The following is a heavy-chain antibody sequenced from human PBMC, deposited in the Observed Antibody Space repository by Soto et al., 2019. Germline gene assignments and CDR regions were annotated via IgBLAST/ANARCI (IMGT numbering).Heavy chain of an antibody. Sequence: GSLRLSCAASGITFSSYAMSWVRQAPGKGLEWVSAISGSGGSTYYADSVKGRFTISRDNSKNTLYLQMNSLRAEDTAVYYCAKDSPLYYYDSSGYPYYFDCWGQGTLVTVSS. CDR2: ISGSGGST. CDR3: AKDSPLYYYDSSGYPYYFDC. D-gene: IGHD3-22*01. CDR1: GITFSSYA. J-gene: IGHJ4*02. V-gene: IGHV3-23*01.